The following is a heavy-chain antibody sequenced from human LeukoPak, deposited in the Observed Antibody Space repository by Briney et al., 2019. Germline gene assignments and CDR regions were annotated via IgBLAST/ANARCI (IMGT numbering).Heavy chain of an antibody. CDR2: IYTSGST. D-gene: IGHD3-3*01. V-gene: IGHV4-61*02. J-gene: IGHJ4*02. CDR1: GGSISSGSYY. CDR3: ARDRIVDFWSGFDY. Sequence: SQTLSLTCTVSGGSISSGSYYWSWIRQPAGKGLERIGRIYTSGSTNYNPSLKSRVTISVYTSKNQFSLKLSSVTAADTAVYYCARDRIVDFWSGFDYWGQGTLVTVSS.